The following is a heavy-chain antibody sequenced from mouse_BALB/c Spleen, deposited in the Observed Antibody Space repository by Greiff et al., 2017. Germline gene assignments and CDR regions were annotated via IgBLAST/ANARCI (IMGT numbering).Heavy chain of an antibody. J-gene: IGHJ4*01. D-gene: IGHD1-1*01. CDR3: ARKEGYYYGSMDY. CDR2: IFPGSGNT. V-gene: IGHV1-66*01. CDR1: GYTFTSYY. Sequence: QVQLKQSGPELVKPGASVKMSCKASGYTFTSYYIHWVKQRPGQGLEWIGWIFPGSGNTKYNEKFKGKATLTADTSSSTAYMQLSSLTSEDSAVYFCARKEGYYYGSMDYWGQGTSVTVSS.